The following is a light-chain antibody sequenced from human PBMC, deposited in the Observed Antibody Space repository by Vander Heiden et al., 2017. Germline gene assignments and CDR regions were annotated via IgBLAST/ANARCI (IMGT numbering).Light chain of an antibody. CDR1: SSDIGSYNL. J-gene: IGLJ3*02. CDR2: EVN. CDR3: CSFAGRPWV. Sequence: QSALTQPASVSGSPGQSITISCTGTSSDIGSYNLASWFQQHPGKAPKLMISEVNKRPSGVSNRFSGSKSGNVASLTISGLQAEDEADYYCCSFAGRPWVFGGGTKLTVL. V-gene: IGLV2-23*02.